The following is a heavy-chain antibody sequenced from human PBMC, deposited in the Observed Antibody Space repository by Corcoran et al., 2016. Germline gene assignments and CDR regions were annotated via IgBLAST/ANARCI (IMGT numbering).Heavy chain of an antibody. CDR2: ISYDGSNK. CDR1: GFTFSSYG. CDR3: AKIGAYSSSSGADYFDY. D-gene: IGHD6-6*01. J-gene: IGHJ4*02. V-gene: IGHV3-30*18. Sequence: QVQLVESGGGVVQPGRSLRLSCAASGFTFSSYGMHWVRQAPGKGLEWVAVISYDGSNKYYADSVKGRFTISRDNSKNTLYLQMNSLRAEETAVYYCAKIGAYSSSSGADYFDYWGQGTLVTVSS.